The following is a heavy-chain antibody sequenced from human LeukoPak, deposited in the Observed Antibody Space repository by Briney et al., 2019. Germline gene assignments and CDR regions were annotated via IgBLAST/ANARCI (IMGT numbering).Heavy chain of an antibody. CDR1: GGTFSGYY. CDR2: INHSGST. CDR3: ARGRPDYRLYYYYYMDV. D-gene: IGHD4-11*01. Sequence: SETLSLTCAVYGGTFSGYYWSWIRQPPGKGLEWIGEINHSGSTNYNPSLKSRVTISVDTSKNQFSLKLSSVTAADTAVYYCARGRPDYRLYYYYYMDVWGKGTTVTVSS. V-gene: IGHV4-34*01. J-gene: IGHJ6*03.